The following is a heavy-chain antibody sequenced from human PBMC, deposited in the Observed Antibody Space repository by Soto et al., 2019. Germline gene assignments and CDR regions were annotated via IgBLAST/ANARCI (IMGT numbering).Heavy chain of an antibody. Sequence: ASVKVSCKASQRTFTSYGLSWVRQAHGQGLEWLGTIIPMFGTANYAQRFQGRVTITADEFTSTAYMELSSLTSEDTAVYFCARTPNHFIVALGESTHYYGLDVWGPGTTVTVSS. CDR1: QRTFTSYG. D-gene: IGHD2-21*01. J-gene: IGHJ6*02. V-gene: IGHV1-69*13. CDR2: IIPMFGTA. CDR3: ARTPNHFIVALGESTHYYGLDV.